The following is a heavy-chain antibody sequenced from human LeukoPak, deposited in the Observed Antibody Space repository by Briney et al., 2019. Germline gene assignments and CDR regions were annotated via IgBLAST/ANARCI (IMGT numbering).Heavy chain of an antibody. Sequence: ASVKVSCKASGYTFTGYYMHWVRQAPGQGLEWMGRINPNSGGTNYAQKFQGRVTMTRDTSISTAYMELSRLRSDDTAVHYCARSLAVAGTGAGYWGQGTLVTVSS. J-gene: IGHJ4*02. CDR3: ARSLAVAGTGAGY. V-gene: IGHV1-2*06. CDR1: GYTFTGYY. CDR2: INPNSGGT. D-gene: IGHD6-19*01.